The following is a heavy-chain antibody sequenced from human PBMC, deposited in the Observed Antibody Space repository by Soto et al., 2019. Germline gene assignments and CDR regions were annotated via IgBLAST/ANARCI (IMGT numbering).Heavy chain of an antibody. D-gene: IGHD1-26*01. J-gene: IGHJ6*02. V-gene: IGHV1-18*01. CDR3: ARDLDDGWGAARYSYGMDV. CDR2: ISAYNGNT. CDR1: GYTFTSYG. Sequence: QVQLVQSGAEVKKPGASVKVSCKASGYTFTSYGISWVRQAPGQGHEWMGWISAYNGNTNYAQKLQGRVTMTTDTSTSTAYMELRSLRSDDTAVYCCARDLDDGWGAARYSYGMDVWGQGTTVTVSS.